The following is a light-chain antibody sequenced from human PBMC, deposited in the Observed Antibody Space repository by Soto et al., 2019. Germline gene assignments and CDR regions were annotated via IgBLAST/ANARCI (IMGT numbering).Light chain of an antibody. CDR2: GAS. CDR1: QSVSSN. J-gene: IGKJ1*01. CDR3: QQYGSSLS. V-gene: IGKV3-20*01. Sequence: IVMPQSPATLSVSPGERATLSCRASQSVSSNLAWYQQKPGQAPRLLIYGASTRATGIPDRFSGSGSGTDFTLTISRLEPEDFAVYYCQQYGSSLSFGQGTKVDIK.